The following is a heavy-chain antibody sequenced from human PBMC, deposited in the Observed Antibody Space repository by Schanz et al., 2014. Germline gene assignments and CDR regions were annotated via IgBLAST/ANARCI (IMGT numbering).Heavy chain of an antibody. D-gene: IGHD6-6*01. CDR1: GFTFSSFG. CDR3: VREGSSSPDCCYYNGMDV. Sequence: KLVESGGGVVQPGRSLRLSCAASGFTFSSFGMHWVRQAPGKGLEWVAVISGNGGEKYYADSVKGRFTISRDNAKNSLHLQMNSLRAEDTAVYYCVREGSSSPDCCYYNGMDVWGQGTTVTVSS. CDR2: ISGNGGEK. V-gene: IGHV3-30*19. J-gene: IGHJ6*02.